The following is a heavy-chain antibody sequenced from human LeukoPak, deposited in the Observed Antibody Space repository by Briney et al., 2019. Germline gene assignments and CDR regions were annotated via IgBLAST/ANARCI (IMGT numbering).Heavy chain of an antibody. D-gene: IGHD6-19*01. CDR3: AREGSSGEEWFDP. J-gene: IGHJ5*02. V-gene: IGHV4-38-2*02. CDR2: IYHSGST. CDR1: GYSISSGYY. Sequence: PSETLSLTCAVSGYSISSGYYWGWIRQPPGKGLEWIGSIYHSGSTYYNPSLKSRVTISVDTSKNQFSLKLSSVTAADTAVYYCAREGSSGEEWFDPWGQGTLVTVSS.